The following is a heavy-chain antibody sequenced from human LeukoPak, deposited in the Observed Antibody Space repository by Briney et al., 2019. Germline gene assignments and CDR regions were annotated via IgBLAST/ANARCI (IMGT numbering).Heavy chain of an antibody. CDR3: AKLGYCSGGSCYRWLDA. CDR1: GFTFSSYA. CDR2: IGGRDGGT. Sequence: PGGSLRLSCAASGFTFSSYAMSWVRHAPGKGLEWVSTIGGRDGGTYYADSVKGRFTVSRDNSKDTLYLQVNSLSAEDTAVYYCAKLGYCSGGSCYRWLDAWGQGTLVTVSS. J-gene: IGHJ5*02. D-gene: IGHD2-15*01. V-gene: IGHV3-23*01.